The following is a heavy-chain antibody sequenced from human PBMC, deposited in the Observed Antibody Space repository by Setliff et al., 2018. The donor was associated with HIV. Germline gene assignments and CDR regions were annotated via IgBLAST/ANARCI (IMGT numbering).Heavy chain of an antibody. D-gene: IGHD3-22*01. CDR1: GGSISSGSYY. V-gene: IGHV4-61*02. CDR2: IYTIFIT. CDR3: ARGSGYTWYFDI. J-gene: IGHJ2*01. Sequence: SYTLSLTFTFSGGSISSGSYYFIWILHPSWKGLEFICLIYTIFITNYNPSLNSRVTISVDTSKNHFSLKMRSVTAADTAVYYCARGSGYTWYFDIWG.